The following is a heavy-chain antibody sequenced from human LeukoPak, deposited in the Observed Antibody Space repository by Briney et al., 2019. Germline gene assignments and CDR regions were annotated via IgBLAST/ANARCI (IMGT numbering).Heavy chain of an antibody. J-gene: IGHJ4*02. CDR1: GASLKSINSY. CDR2: VYFSGST. Sequence: SETLSLTCTVSGASLKSINSYWTWIRQPAGKGLEWIGCVYFSGSTTYNPSLKGRVTISVDTSRNQFSLHLSSVTAADTAVYYCARKRGYGSGSYYSYYFDYWGQGSLVTVSS. V-gene: IGHV4-61*10. CDR3: ARKRGYGSGSYYSYYFDY. D-gene: IGHD3-10*01.